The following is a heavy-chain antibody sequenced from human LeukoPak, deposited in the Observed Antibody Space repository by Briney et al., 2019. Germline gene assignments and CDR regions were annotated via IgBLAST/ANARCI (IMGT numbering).Heavy chain of an antibody. V-gene: IGHV4-34*01. Sequence: SETLSLTCAVYGGSFSGYYWSWIRQPPGKGLEWIGEISHSGSTNYNPSLKSRVTISVDTSKNQFSLKLSSVTAADTAAYYCAREYSSSPTFDYWGQGTLVTVSS. CDR1: GGSFSGYY. CDR3: AREYSSSPTFDY. J-gene: IGHJ4*02. CDR2: ISHSGST. D-gene: IGHD6-6*01.